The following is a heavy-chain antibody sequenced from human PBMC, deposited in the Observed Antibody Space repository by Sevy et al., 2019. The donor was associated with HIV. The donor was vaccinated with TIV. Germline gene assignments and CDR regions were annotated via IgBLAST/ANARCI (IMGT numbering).Heavy chain of an antibody. CDR2: ISSSSSTI. J-gene: IGHJ6*02. D-gene: IGHD3-9*01. CDR3: ARSPLLRYFDWTHGMDV. V-gene: IGHV3-48*02. CDR1: GFTFSSYS. Sequence: GGSLRLSCAASGFTFSSYSMNWVRQAPGKGLEWVSYISSSSSTIYYADSVKGRFTISRDNAKNSLYLQMNSLRDEDTAVYYCARSPLLRYFDWTHGMDVWGQGTTVTVSS.